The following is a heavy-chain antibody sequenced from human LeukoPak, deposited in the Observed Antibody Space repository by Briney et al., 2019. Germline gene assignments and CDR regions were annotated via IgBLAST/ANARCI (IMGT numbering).Heavy chain of an antibody. CDR1: GYSFANYW. Sequence: GESLKISCKGSGYSFANYWIGWVRQMPGKGLEWMGIIYPGDSDTRYSPSFQGQVTISADKSISTAYLQWSSLKASDTAMYYCARTHYYDSSGHSFDYWGQGTLVTVSS. D-gene: IGHD3-22*01. CDR3: ARTHYYDSSGHSFDY. J-gene: IGHJ4*02. CDR2: IYPGDSDT. V-gene: IGHV5-51*01.